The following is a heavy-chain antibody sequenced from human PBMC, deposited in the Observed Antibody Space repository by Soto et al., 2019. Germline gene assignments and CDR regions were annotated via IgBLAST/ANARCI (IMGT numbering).Heavy chain of an antibody. CDR1: GVTVSSNY. Sequence: EVQLVESGGGLVQPGGSLRLSCAASGVTVSSNYMSWVRQAPGKGLEWVSVIYSGGSTYYADSVKGRFTISRDNSKNTLYLQMNSLRAEDTAVYYCARHGYNYGGGYFDYWGQGPLVNVSS. CDR2: IYSGGST. V-gene: IGHV3-66*04. D-gene: IGHD5-18*01. J-gene: IGHJ4*02. CDR3: ARHGYNYGGGYFDY.